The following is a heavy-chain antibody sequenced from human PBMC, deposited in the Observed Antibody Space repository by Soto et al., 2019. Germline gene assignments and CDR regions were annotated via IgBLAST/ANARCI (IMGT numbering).Heavy chain of an antibody. CDR3: ARSIWSGYLNAFDI. D-gene: IGHD3-3*01. V-gene: IGHV4-59*08. J-gene: IGHJ3*02. Sequence: QVQLQESGPGLVKPSETLSLTCTVSSGSISSYYWSWIRQPPGKGLEFIGYIFYSGSTNYNPSLKSRVTISVDTSKTQFSLNLISVTAADTAVYYCARSIWSGYLNAFDIWGQGTMVTVSS. CDR2: IFYSGST. CDR1: SGSISSYY.